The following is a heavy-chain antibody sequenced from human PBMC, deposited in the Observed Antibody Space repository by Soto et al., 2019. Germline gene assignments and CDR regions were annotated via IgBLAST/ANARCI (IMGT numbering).Heavy chain of an antibody. CDR3: ARGGVVLRYFDWLLPPSYGMDV. J-gene: IGHJ6*02. D-gene: IGHD3-9*01. CDR2: ISGSGGST. V-gene: IGHV3-23*01. CDR1: GFTFSSYA. Sequence: GGSLRLSCAASGFTFSSYAMSWVRQAPGKGLEWASAISGSGGSTYYADSVKGRFTISRDNSKNTLYLQMNSLRAEDTAVYYCARGGVVLRYFDWLLPPSYGMDVWGQGTTVTVSS.